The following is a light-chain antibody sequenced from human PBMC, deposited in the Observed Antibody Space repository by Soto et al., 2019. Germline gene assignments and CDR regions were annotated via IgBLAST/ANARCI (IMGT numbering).Light chain of an antibody. J-gene: IGLJ1*01. CDR3: SSYAGSYTLV. Sequence: QSALTQPASVSGSPGQSITISCTGTSSDVGGYIYVSWYQQHPGKAPKLMIYEVSNRPSGVSNRFSGSKSGNTASLTISGLQAEDEADYYCSSYAGSYTLVFGTGTKVTVL. CDR2: EVS. V-gene: IGLV2-14*01. CDR1: SSDVGGYIY.